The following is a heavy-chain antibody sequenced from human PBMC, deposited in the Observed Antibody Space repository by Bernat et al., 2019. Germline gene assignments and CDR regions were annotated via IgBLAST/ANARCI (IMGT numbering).Heavy chain of an antibody. V-gene: IGHV3-21*01. D-gene: IGHD6-19*01. J-gene: IGHJ4*02. CDR2: ISSSSSYI. CDR1: GFTFSSYS. CDR3: AREGYSSGWYVGPDY. Sequence: EVQLVESGGGLVKPGGSLRLSCAASGFTFSSYSMNWVRQAPGKGLEWVSSISSSSSYIYYADSVKSRFTISRDNAKNSLYLQMNSLRAEDTAVYYCAREGYSSGWYVGPDYWGQGTLVTVSS.